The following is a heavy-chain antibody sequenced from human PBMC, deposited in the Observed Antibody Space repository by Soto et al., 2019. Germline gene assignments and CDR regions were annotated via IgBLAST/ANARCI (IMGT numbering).Heavy chain of an antibody. J-gene: IGHJ4*02. CDR1: GYTFNNYG. CDR3: ARVAYYGSGSYYKNPPRWVSIDY. V-gene: IGHV1-18*01. D-gene: IGHD3-10*01. Sequence: ASVKVSCKASGYTFNNYGFTWVRQAPGQGLEWMGWIGAHNGDTNYAQKLQGRVTMTTDTSTSTAYMELRSLRSDDTAVYYCARVAYYGSGSYYKNPPRWVSIDYWGQGTLVTVSS. CDR2: IGAHNGDT.